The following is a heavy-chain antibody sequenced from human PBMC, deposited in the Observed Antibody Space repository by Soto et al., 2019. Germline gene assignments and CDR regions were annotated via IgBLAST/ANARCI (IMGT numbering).Heavy chain of an antibody. CDR1: GVSMSSGGYY. CDR2: IYYSGST. J-gene: IGHJ4*02. CDR3: ASSFYGAGSYCLDY. V-gene: IGHV4-31*03. Sequence: QVQLQESGPGQVKASQTLSLTCTVSGVSMSSGGYYWSWIRQHPGKGLEWLGYIYYSGSTYYNPSLKSRVIISVDTSKHQFSLKLRSVTAADTAVYYCASSFYGAGSYCLDYWGQGTLVTVSS. D-gene: IGHD3-10*01.